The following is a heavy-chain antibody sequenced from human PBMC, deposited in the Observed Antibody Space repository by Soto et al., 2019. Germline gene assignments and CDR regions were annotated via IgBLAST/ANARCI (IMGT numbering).Heavy chain of an antibody. CDR2: IYSTGST. CDR1: GGSVSSNSYS. CDR3: ARLHGYCISTSCYGYYAMDV. J-gene: IGHJ6*02. V-gene: IGHV4-39*01. D-gene: IGHD2-2*01. Sequence: SLTCTVSGGSVSSNSYSWGWIRQSPGKGLEWIGIIYSTGSTYYNPSLKSRVTISVETSKNQFSLKLSSVTAADTAVYYCARLHGYCISTSCYGYYAMDVWGQGTTVTVSS.